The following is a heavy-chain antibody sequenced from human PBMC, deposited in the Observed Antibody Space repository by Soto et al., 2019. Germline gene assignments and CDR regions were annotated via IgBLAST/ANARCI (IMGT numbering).Heavy chain of an antibody. Sequence: SETLSLTCAVYGGSFSGCYWSWIRQPPGKGQKKIGEINHSGSTNYNPSLKSRVTISVDTSKNQFSLKLSSVTAADTAVYYCAIFCLPAAENYYYSGMDVWGQRTTVTVSS. CDR3: AIFCLPAAENYYYSGMDV. CDR2: INHSGST. V-gene: IGHV4-34*01. J-gene: IGHJ6*02. D-gene: IGHD2-2*01. CDR1: GGSFSGCY.